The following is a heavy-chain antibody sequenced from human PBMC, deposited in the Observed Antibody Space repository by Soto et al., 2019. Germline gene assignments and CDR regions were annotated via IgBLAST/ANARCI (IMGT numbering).Heavy chain of an antibody. CDR2: ITRDGYNK. J-gene: IGHJ4*02. Sequence: GGSLRLSCAVSGFIFKNYALNWVRQAPGKGLEWVASITRDGYNKYYADSVKGRFTISRDNSKNTLSLQMTALRVEDSSVYYCTKGSGGSSSVGMDYWGPGTVVTVSS. CDR1: GFIFKNYA. D-gene: IGHD6-6*01. V-gene: IGHV3-30*04. CDR3: TKGSGGSSSVGMDY.